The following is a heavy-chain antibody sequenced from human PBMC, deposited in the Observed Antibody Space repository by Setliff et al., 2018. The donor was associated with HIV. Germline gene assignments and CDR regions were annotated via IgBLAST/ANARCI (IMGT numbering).Heavy chain of an antibody. V-gene: IGHV4-61*09. D-gene: IGHD2-8*02. J-gene: IGHJ4*02. CDR2: IYSSGTT. CDR1: GDSITGGSYY. CDR3: ARATRIIPLVVPGASDY. Sequence: SETLSLTCKVSGDSITGGSYYWSWIRQPAGKSLEWIGHIYSSGTTDYNPSLKRRVSISLDRPRNQVSLKLTSVTAADTARYYCARATRIIPLVVPGASDYWGQGTLVTVSS.